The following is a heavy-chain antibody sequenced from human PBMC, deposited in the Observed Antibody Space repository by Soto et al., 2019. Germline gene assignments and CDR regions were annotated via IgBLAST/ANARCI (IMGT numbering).Heavy chain of an antibody. V-gene: IGHV3-53*04. Sequence: GGSLRLSCAASGFTVSSNYMSWVRQAPGKGLEWVSVIYSGGSTYYADSVKGRFTISRHNSKNTLYLQMNSLRAEDTAVYYCASDGASLRPRAYHHYLLSFSAKGSSVIVSA. CDR1: GFTVSSNY. D-gene: IGHD2-15*01. CDR3: ASDGASLRPRAYHHYLLSF. J-gene: IGHJ6*04. CDR2: IYSGGST.